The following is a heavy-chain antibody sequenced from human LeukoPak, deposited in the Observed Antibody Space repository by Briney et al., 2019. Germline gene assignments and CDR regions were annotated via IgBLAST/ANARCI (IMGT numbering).Heavy chain of an antibody. V-gene: IGHV1-69*01. CDR2: IIPIFGTA. CDR3: ANPFSGSYYAFDI. D-gene: IGHD1-26*01. CDR1: GGTFSSYA. Sequence: SVKVSCKASGGTFSSYAISWVRQAPGQGLEWMGGIIPIFGTANYAQKFQGRVTITADESTSSAYMELSSLRSEDTAVYYCANPFSGSYYAFDIWGQGTMVTVSS. J-gene: IGHJ3*02.